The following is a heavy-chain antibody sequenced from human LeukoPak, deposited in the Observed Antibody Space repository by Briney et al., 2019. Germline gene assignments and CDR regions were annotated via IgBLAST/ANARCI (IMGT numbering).Heavy chain of an antibody. D-gene: IGHD5-18*01. V-gene: IGHV3-21*01. CDR3: ARDEGYSYGYKDY. CDR1: GFTFSSYS. Sequence: GGSLRLSCAASGFTFSSYSMNWVRQAPGKGLEWVSSISSSSSYIYYADSVKGRFTISRDNAKNSLYLQMNSLRAEDTAVYYCARDEGYSYGYKDYWGQGTLVTVSS. J-gene: IGHJ4*02. CDR2: ISSSSSYI.